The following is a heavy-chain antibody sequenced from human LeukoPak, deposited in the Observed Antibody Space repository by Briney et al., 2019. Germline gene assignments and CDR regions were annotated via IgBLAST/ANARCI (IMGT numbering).Heavy chain of an antibody. CDR3: ARHLADDSSGYYKDY. D-gene: IGHD3-22*01. CDR1: GGSISSSSYY. V-gene: IGHV4-39*01. Sequence: SETLPLTCTVSGGSISSSSYYWGWIRQPPGKGLEWIGSIYYSGSTYYNPSLKSRVTISVDTSKNQFSLKLSSVTAADTAVYYCARHLADDSSGYYKDYWGQGTLVTVSS. CDR2: IYYSGST. J-gene: IGHJ4*02.